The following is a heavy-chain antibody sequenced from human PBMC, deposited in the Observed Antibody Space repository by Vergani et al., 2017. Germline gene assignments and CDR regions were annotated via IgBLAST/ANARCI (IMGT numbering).Heavy chain of an antibody. J-gene: IGHJ4*02. CDR3: TRHGPCGDGACLHFDH. D-gene: IGHD2-21*01. CDR2: INTIDSKI. V-gene: IGHV5-51*01. CDR1: ESSFISNE. Sequence: EVMLVQSGAEVKKPGESLKISCKYSESSFISNEIAWVRQMSGKGLQWMGNINTIDSKIAYSPSFQGQAIMSLDKSITTAYLQWRSLKASDTAIYYCTRHGPCGDGACLHFDHWGQGTKVTVSS.